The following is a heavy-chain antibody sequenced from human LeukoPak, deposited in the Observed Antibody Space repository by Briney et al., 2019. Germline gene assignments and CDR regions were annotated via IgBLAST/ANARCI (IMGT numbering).Heavy chain of an antibody. CDR1: GFSLSCYT. Sequence: GGSLRLSCNVSGFSLSCYTMNWVRQAPGKGLEWVSYISGSGSTVYYADSVRGRFTMSRDNAKNSLYLQMNSLRAEDTALYYCARDHQYAFDVWGQGTLVTVSS. V-gene: IGHV3-48*01. CDR2: ISGSGSTV. J-gene: IGHJ3*01. D-gene: IGHD2-2*01. CDR3: ARDHQYAFDV.